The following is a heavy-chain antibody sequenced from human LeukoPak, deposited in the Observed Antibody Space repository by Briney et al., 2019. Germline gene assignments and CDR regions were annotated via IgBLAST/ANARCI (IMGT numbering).Heavy chain of an antibody. CDR2: IYSSGST. D-gene: IGHD2-15*01. CDR1: GVSISSFY. V-gene: IGHV4-4*07. Sequence: PSETLPLTCTVSGVSISSFYWNWIRQPAGKGLEWIGRIYSSGSTNYNPSLKSRVTMSLDTSKKQFSLNLSSVTAADTAVYYCARGSTLIGNWFDPWGQGTLVTVSS. CDR3: ARGSTLIGNWFDP. J-gene: IGHJ5*02.